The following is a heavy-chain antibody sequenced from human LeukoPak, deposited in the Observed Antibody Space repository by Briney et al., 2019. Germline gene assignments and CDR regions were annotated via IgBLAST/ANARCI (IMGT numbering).Heavy chain of an antibody. J-gene: IGHJ4*02. V-gene: IGHV3-48*04. CDR3: ASGYSSDYGGNTY. CDR1: GFTFSSYS. D-gene: IGHD4-23*01. CDR2: ISSSSSTI. Sequence: PGGSLRLSCAASGFTFSSYSMNWVRQAPGKGLEWVSYISSSSSTIYYADSVKGRFTISRDNAKNTLYLQMNSLRAEDTAVYYCASGYSSDYGGNTYWGQGTLVTVSS.